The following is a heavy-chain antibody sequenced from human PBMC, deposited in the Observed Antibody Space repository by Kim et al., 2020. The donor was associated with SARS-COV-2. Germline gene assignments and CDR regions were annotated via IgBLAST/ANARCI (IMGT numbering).Heavy chain of an antibody. CDR2: INSYT. CDR1: GYTFTTYG. CDR3: ARDGGYYPDDFDI. J-gene: IGHJ3*02. Sequence: ASVKVSCKASGYTFTTYGISWVRRAPGQGLEWMGWINSYTRYAQKFQDRVTMTTDTSTSTAYMELKSLTSDDTAVYYCARDGGYYPDDFDIWGQGTMVIVSS. D-gene: IGHD3-3*01. V-gene: IGHV1-18*04.